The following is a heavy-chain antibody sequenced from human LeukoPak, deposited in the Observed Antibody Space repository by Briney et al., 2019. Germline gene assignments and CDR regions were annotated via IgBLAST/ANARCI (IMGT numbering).Heavy chain of an antibody. Sequence: GESLKISCQGSGYTFTSYWIGWVRQMPVKGLEWMGSIYPGDSDTKYSPSFQGQVTISVDKSTNTAYLQWKSLKASDTAMYYCARRSIAAAVFDYWGQGTLVTVSS. J-gene: IGHJ4*02. D-gene: IGHD6-13*01. CDR3: ARRSIAAAVFDY. V-gene: IGHV5-51*01. CDR2: IYPGDSDT. CDR1: GYTFTSYW.